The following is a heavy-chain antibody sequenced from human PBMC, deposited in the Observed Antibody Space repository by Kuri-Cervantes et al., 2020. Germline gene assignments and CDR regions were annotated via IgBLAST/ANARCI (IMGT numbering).Heavy chain of an antibody. V-gene: IGHV1-46*01. CDR1: GYTFTGYY. Sequence: ASVKVSCKASGYTFTGYYMHWVRQAPGQGLEWMGIINPSGGSTSYAQKLQGRVTMTRDASTSTVYMELSSLRSEDTAVYYCARSWAAAGTFVFDYWGQGTLVTVSS. CDR3: ARSWAAAGTFVFDY. CDR2: INPSGGST. D-gene: IGHD6-13*01. J-gene: IGHJ4*02.